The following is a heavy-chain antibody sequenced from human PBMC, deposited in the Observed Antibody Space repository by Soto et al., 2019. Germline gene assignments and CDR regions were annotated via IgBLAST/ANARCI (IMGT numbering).Heavy chain of an antibody. CDR2: IFHGGGT. CDR1: GESFSGYY. V-gene: IGHV4-34*12. CDR3: ARPHYDSNTFYSFFDY. Sequence: WETLSLTCAVSGESFSGYYWSWIRQPPGKGLEWIGQIFHGGGTNYSPSLKSRVTISVDTSKNQFSLELSSVTAADTAVYYCARPHYDSNTFYSFFDYWGQGTLVTVSS. D-gene: IGHD3-22*01. J-gene: IGHJ4*02.